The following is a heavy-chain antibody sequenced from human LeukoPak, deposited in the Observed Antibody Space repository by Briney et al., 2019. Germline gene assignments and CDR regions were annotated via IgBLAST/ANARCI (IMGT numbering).Heavy chain of an antibody. Sequence: GASVKVSCKASGYTFTGYYIHWVRRAPGHGLEWMGWINLNSGGTNYAQKFQGRVTMTRDTSINTAYMEVSSLTSDNTAVYYCARDKGGQQWDYWGQGTLVTVSS. V-gene: IGHV1-2*02. CDR1: GYTFTGYY. D-gene: IGHD6-19*01. CDR2: INLNSGGT. CDR3: ARDKGGQQWDY. J-gene: IGHJ4*02.